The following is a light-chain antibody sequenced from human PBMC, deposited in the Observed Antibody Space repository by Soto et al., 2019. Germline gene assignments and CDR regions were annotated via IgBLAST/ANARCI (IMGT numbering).Light chain of an antibody. V-gene: IGKV1-39*01. J-gene: IGKJ4*01. Sequence: DIQMTQSPSSLSASVGDRVTITCRASQSISNNLNWYQQKPGKAPELLIYAASTLESGVPTRFSGSGSGTDFTHTISSLQPVDFSADYCQHGYSTPPLIFGGGTRVVI. CDR3: QHGYSTPPLI. CDR1: QSISNN. CDR2: AAS.